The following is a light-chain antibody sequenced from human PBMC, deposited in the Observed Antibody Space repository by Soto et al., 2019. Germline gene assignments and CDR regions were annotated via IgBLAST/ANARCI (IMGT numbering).Light chain of an antibody. CDR3: AAWDASLGGFYV. CDR2: SNN. Sequence: QSALTQPPSASRTPGQRVTISCSGSRSSIGSNTVNWYQHLPGSAPKLLIYSNNHRPSGVPDRFSASKAGASASLAISGLQSEDEGDYYCAAWDASLGGFYVFGSGTSHRP. CDR1: RSSIGSNT. J-gene: IGLJ1*01. V-gene: IGLV1-44*01.